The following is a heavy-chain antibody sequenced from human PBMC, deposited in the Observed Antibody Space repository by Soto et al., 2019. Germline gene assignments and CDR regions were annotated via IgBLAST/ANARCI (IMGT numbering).Heavy chain of an antibody. J-gene: IGHJ4*02. Sequence: SETLSLTCAAYGGSFSGYYWAWIRQSPGKGLEWIGNIHYSGSTYYMPSLRSRVTLSVDTSKNQFSLRLTSVTAEDTAVYYCARHEGNGNVWPLDYWGQGILVTVSS. V-gene: IGHV4-34*01. CDR2: IHYSGST. D-gene: IGHD2-8*01. CDR1: GGSFSGYY. CDR3: ARHEGNGNVWPLDY.